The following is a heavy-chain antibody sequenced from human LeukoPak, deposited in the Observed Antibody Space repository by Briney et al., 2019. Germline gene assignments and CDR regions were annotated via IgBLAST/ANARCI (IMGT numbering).Heavy chain of an antibody. D-gene: IGHD4-17*01. CDR1: GFTFTKAW. CDR3: LTRAVTH. V-gene: IGHV3-15*01. CDR2: IKSKTDGGTA. Sequence: GGSLRLSCAASGFTFTKAWMSWVRQAQGKGLEGVGNIKSKTDGGTADYAAPVKGRFTISRDDSKNTLYLQMNSLKTEDTAVYYCLTRAVTHWGQGTLVTVSS. J-gene: IGHJ4*02.